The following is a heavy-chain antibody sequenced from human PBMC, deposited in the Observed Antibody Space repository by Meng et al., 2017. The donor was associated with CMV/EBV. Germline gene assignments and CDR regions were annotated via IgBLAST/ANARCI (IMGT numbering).Heavy chain of an antibody. CDR1: GGSISSYY. J-gene: IGHJ5*02. CDR2: IYTSGST. CDR3: ARSMVVAGDWFDP. V-gene: IGHV4-4*07. D-gene: IGHD2-15*01. Sequence: QVPLLASGPGLVKLSHTLHITCTCSGGSISSYYWSWLRQPAGKGLEWIGRIYTSGSTNYNPSLKSRVTMSVDTSKNQFSLKLSSVTAADTAVYYCARSMVVAGDWFDPWDQGTLVTVSS.